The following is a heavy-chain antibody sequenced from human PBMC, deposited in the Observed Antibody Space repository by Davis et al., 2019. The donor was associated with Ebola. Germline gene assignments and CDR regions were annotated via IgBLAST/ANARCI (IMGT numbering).Heavy chain of an antibody. CDR3: ARVIVVPAPLYYYYYYGMDV. CDR1: GFTFSSYS. CDR2: ISSSSSYI. J-gene: IGHJ6*02. V-gene: IGHV3-21*01. D-gene: IGHD2-2*01. Sequence: GGSLRLSCAASGFTFSSYSMNWVRQAPGKGLEWVSSISSSSSYIYYADSVKGRFTISSDNAKNSLYLQMNSLRAEDTAVYYCARVIVVPAPLYYYYYYGMDVWGQGTTVTVSS.